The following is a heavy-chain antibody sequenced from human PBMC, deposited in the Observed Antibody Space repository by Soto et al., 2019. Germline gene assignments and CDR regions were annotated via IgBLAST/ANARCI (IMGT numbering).Heavy chain of an antibody. V-gene: IGHV3-30*18. CDR3: AKEFLSGYDSPLYY. CDR1: GFTFSSYG. D-gene: IGHD5-12*01. J-gene: IGHJ4*02. Sequence: QVQLVESGGGVVQPGRSPRLSCAASGFTFSSYGMHWVRQAPGKGLEWVAVISYDGSNKYYADSVKGRFTISRDNSKNTLYLQMNSLRAEDTAVYYCAKEFLSGYDSPLYYWGQGTLVTVSS. CDR2: ISYDGSNK.